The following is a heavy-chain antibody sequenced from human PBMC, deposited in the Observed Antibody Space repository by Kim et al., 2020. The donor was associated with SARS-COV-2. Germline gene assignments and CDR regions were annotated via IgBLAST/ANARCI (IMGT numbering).Heavy chain of an antibody. CDR2: IYYSGST. D-gene: IGHD2-8*01. J-gene: IGHJ3*02. CDR3: ARQGGMVYARRRSTADAFDI. V-gene: IGHV4-59*08. CDR1: GGSISSYY. Sequence: SETLSLTCTVSGGSISSYYWSWIRQPPGKGLEWIGYIYYSGSTNYNPSLKSRVTISVDTSKNQFSLKLSSVTAADTAVYYCARQGGMVYARRRSTADAFDIWGQGTMVTVSS.